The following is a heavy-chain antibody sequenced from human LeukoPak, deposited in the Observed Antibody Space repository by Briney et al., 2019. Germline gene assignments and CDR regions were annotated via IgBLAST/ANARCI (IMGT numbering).Heavy chain of an antibody. V-gene: IGHV4-39*01. J-gene: IGHJ6*03. CDR3: ARHRVRGYDPKYYYYYYMDV. D-gene: IGHD5-12*01. CDR1: GGSISSSSYY. Sequence: PSETLSLTCTVSGGSISSSSYYWGWIRQPPGKGLEWIGSIYYSGSTYYNPSLKSRVTISVDTSKNQFSLKLSSVTAADTAVYYCARHRVRGYDPKYYYYYYMDVWGKGTTVTISS. CDR2: IYYSGST.